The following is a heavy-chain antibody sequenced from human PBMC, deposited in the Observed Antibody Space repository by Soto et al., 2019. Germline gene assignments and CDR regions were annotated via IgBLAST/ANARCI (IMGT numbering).Heavy chain of an antibody. CDR1: EVTISNLG. J-gene: IGHJ5*02. Sequence: VGPLRHSCAASEVTISNLGMSCVRQAPGKGLEWVANLKEDGSERNYVDSVKGRFTISRDNAENSLYLQMNSLRAEDTAGDYWASARHSGPWGQGTLITAS. CDR2: LKEDGSER. D-gene: IGHD1-26*01. V-gene: IGHV3-7*01. CDR3: ASARHSGP.